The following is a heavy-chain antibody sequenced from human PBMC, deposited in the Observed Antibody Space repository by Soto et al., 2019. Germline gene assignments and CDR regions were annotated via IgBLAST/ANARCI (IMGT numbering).Heavy chain of an antibody. D-gene: IGHD2-21*01. V-gene: IGHV3-30*18. CDR2: ISNDGSNK. J-gene: IGHJ4*02. Sequence: GGSLRLSCGASGFTFSNYGMHWVRQAPGKGLEWVAFISNDGSNKNYADSVQGRFSISRDNSENTLSLQLNSLRAEGTAVYFCAKTQLPVYSCQSRGPFDSWGQGTQGTVSS. CDR3: AKTQLPVYSCQSRGPFDS. CDR1: GFTFSNYG.